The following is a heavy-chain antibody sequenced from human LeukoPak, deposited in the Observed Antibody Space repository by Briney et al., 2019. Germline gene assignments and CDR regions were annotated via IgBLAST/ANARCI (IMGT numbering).Heavy chain of an antibody. Sequence: PGGYLRLSCAASGLTFNTYAMHWVRQAPGKGLEWLAVISYDGSKKLYADSVKGRFTISRDKLNDMLYLQMSSLRDDDTGVYYCTRSGRGAFFKAYFDYWGQGTLVTVSS. CDR2: ISYDGSKK. V-gene: IGHV3-30*07. J-gene: IGHJ4*02. D-gene: IGHD2/OR15-2a*01. CDR3: TRSGRGAFFKAYFDY. CDR1: GLTFNTYA.